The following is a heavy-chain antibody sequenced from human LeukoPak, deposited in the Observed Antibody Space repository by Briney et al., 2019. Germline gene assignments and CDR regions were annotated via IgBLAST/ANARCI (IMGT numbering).Heavy chain of an antibody. CDR1: GDSIGNTTFY. CDR3: ARVGTTVKVFDY. V-gene: IGHV4-39*07. D-gene: IGHD4-17*01. CDR2: FSYNGDT. J-gene: IGHJ4*02. Sequence: SETLSLTCTVSGDSIGNTTFYWAWIRQPPGKGLEWIGTFSYNGDTYYNPSLKSRVTLSIDTSKNQFSLKVSSVTAADTAVYYCARVGTTVKVFDYWGQGTLVTVSS.